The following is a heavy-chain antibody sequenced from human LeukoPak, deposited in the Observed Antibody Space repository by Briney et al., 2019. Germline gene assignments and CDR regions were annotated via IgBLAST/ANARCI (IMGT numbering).Heavy chain of an antibody. Sequence: SGGSLRLSCAGSGFTFSSYWMHWVRQAPGKGLDWLSAISANGVNTYYGDSVKGRFTISRDNSKNTLYLHMHSLRADDTALYYCAKDLHGAFDYWGQGILVTVSS. V-gene: IGHV3-23*01. CDR1: GFTFSSYW. CDR3: AKDLHGAFDY. J-gene: IGHJ4*02. D-gene: IGHD3-10*01. CDR2: ISANGVNT.